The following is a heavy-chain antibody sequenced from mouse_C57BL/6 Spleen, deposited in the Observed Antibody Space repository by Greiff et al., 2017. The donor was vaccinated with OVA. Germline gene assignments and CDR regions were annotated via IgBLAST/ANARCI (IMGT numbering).Heavy chain of an antibody. CDR3: ARVGGNYLYYFDY. V-gene: IGHV1-18*01. D-gene: IGHD2-1*01. J-gene: IGHJ2*01. CDR1: GYTFTDYN. Sequence: VQLKQSGPELVKPGASVKIPCKASGYTFTDYNMDWVKQSHGKSLEWIGDINPNNGGTIYNQKFKGKATLTVDKSSSTAYMELRSLTSEDTAVYYCARVGGNYLYYFDYWGQGTTLTVSS. CDR2: INPNNGGT.